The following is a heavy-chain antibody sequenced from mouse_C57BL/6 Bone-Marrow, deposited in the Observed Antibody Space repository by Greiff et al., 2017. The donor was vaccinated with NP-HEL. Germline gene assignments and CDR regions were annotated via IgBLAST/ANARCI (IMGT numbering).Heavy chain of an antibody. Sequence: EVQLQQSEGGLVQPGSSMKLSCTASGFTFSDYYMAWVRQVPEKGLEWVANINYDGSSTYYLDSLKSRFIISRDNAKNILYLQMSSLKSEDTATYYCARDNYYGSSYSYWYFDVWGTGTTVTVSS. V-gene: IGHV5-16*01. CDR2: INYDGSST. CDR1: GFTFSDYY. J-gene: IGHJ1*03. D-gene: IGHD1-1*01. CDR3: ARDNYYGSSYSYWYFDV.